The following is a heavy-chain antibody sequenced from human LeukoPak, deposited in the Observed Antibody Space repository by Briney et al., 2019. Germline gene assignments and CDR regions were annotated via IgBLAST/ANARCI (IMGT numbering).Heavy chain of an antibody. V-gene: IGHV4-61*02. D-gene: IGHD1-26*01. CDR1: GGSISSGSYY. CDR3: ARARIVGAYFDY. J-gene: IGHJ4*02. CDR2: IYTSGST. Sequence: SETLSLTCTVSGGSISSGSYYWSWIRQPAGKGLEWIGRIYTSGSTNYNPSLKSRVTISVDTSKNQFSLKLSSVTAADTAVYYCARARIVGAYFDYWGQGTLVTVSS.